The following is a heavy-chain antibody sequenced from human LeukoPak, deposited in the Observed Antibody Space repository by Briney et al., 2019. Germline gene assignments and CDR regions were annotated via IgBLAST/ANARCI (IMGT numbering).Heavy chain of an antibody. CDR3: ARGDCSSTSCYTPFADY. CDR2: IYPGDSDT. CDR1: GYRFTSYW. V-gene: IGHV5-51*01. Sequence: PGESLQISCKGSGYRFTSYWIGWVRPMPGKGLEWMGIIYPGDSDTRYSPSFQGQVTISADKSISTAYLQWSSLKASDTAMYYCARGDCSSTSCYTPFADYWGQGTLVTVSS. D-gene: IGHD2-2*02. J-gene: IGHJ4*02.